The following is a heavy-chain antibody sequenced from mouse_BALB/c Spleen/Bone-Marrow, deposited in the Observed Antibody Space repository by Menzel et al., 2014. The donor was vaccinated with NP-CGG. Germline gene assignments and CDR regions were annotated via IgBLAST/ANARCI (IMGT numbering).Heavy chain of an antibody. CDR2: INPSTGYT. Sequence: VNLVESGAELAKPGASVKMSCKTSGYTFTSYWMHWVKQRPGQGLEWIGYINPSTGYTEYNQKFKDKATLTADKSSSTAYMQLSSLTSEDSAVYYCARRGYAMDYWGQGTSVTVSS. J-gene: IGHJ4*01. CDR1: GYTFTSYW. V-gene: IGHV1-7*01. CDR3: ARRGYAMDY.